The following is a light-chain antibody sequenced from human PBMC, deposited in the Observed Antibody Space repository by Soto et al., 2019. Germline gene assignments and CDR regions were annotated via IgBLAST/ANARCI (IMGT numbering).Light chain of an antibody. CDR2: GAS. CDR3: QHYINCRLP. V-gene: IGKV3-15*01. J-gene: IGKJ4*01. Sequence: EIVMTQSPATLSVSPGERATLSCRASHSVSSRLAWYQQKPGQAPRLLIYGASTRATGLPARFSGSGSGTKFTLTTATLHSKYFAVYNFQHYINCRLPFGGGTKV. CDR1: HSVSSR.